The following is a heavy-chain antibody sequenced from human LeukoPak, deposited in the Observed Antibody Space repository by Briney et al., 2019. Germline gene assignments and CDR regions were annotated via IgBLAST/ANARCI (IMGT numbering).Heavy chain of an antibody. CDR1: GFTFSTYA. CDR3: ARVAKATHSYAYGDDAFDT. V-gene: IGHV3-30*09. CDR2: ISYDGSNK. D-gene: IGHD5-18*01. Sequence: GGSLRLSCAASGFTFSTYAMHWVRQAPGKGLEWVALISYDGSNKYYADSVKGRFALSRDNSKNTLYLQMSSLRAEDTAVYYCARVAKATHSYAYGDDAFDTWGQGTMVTVSS. J-gene: IGHJ3*02.